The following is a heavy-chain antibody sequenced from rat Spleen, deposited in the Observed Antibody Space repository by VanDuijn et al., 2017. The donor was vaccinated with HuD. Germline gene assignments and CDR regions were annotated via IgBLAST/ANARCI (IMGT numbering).Heavy chain of an antibody. Sequence: EVQLVESGGGLVQPGRSMKLSCAASGFTFSNYGMAWVRQAPKKGLEWVAYISYDGGSTYYRDSVKGRFTISRDNAKSTLYLQMDSLRSEDTASDYCTTGPYSSYIYDYVMDAWGQGASVTVSS. CDR1: GFTFSNYG. CDR3: TTGPYSSYIYDYVMDA. CDR2: ISYDGGST. D-gene: IGHD1-2*01. J-gene: IGHJ4*01. V-gene: IGHV5-20*01.